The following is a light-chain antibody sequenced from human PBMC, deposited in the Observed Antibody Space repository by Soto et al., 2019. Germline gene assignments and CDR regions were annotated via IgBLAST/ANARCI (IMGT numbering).Light chain of an antibody. CDR1: QSVSSY. CDR2: DAS. V-gene: IGKV3-11*01. J-gene: IGKJ4*01. CDR3: HQRSNWLT. Sequence: EIVLTQSPATLSLSPGERATLSCRASQSVSSYLAWYQQKPGQAPRLLIYDASNRATGIPARFSGSGSGTDFTLTISRLEPEDFGVYYCHQRSNWLTFGGGTKGEIK.